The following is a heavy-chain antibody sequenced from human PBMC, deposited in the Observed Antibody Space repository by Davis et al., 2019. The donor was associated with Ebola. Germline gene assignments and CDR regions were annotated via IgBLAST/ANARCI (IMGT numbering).Heavy chain of an antibody. Sequence: SETLSLTCAVSGGSISSGGYSWSWIRQPPGKGLEWIGYIYHSGSTYYNPSLKSRVTISVDTSKNQFSLKLSSVTAADTAVYYCARGPHYYGMDVWGQGTTVTVSS. CDR3: ARGPHYYGMDV. CDR1: GGSISSGGYS. CDR2: IYHSGST. V-gene: IGHV4-30-2*01. J-gene: IGHJ6*02.